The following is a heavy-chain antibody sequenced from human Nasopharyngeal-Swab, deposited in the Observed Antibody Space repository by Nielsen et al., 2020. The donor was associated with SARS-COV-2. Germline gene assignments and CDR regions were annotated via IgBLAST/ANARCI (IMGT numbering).Heavy chain of an antibody. CDR1: GGSFSGYY. D-gene: IGHD1-26*01. J-gene: IGHJ4*02. CDR3: ARIRVEELRGFDY. Sequence: SETLSLTCAVYGGSFSGYYWTWIRQPPGKGLEWIGEINHSGSTNYNPSLKSRVTISVDTSKNQFSLKLTSVTAADTAMYYRARIRVEELRGFDYWGQGTLVTVSS. V-gene: IGHV4-34*01. CDR2: INHSGST.